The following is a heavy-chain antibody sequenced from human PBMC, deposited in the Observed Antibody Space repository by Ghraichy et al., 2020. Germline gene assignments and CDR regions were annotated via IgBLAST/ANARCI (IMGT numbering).Heavy chain of an antibody. J-gene: IGHJ5*02. V-gene: IGHV3-23*01. Sequence: GESLNISCAASGFTFSSYTMSWVRQAPGKGLEWVSDITGNGGSTYYADSVKGRFTISRDNSKNTLYLQMNSLGAEDTAIYYCAKNGLYCSGGDCYSEGWFDLWGQGTLVTVSS. CDR1: GFTFSSYT. CDR3: AKNGLYCSGGDCYSEGWFDL. CDR2: ITGNGGST. D-gene: IGHD2-15*01.